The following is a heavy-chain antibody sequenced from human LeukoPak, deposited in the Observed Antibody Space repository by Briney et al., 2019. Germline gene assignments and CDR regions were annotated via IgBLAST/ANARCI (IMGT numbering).Heavy chain of an antibody. V-gene: IGHV3-48*03. Sequence: GGFLRLSCAASGFTFSSYEMDWVRQAPGRGLEWVSYINSGGTTIYYADSVKGRFTISRDNAKNSLYLQMNSLRAEDTAVYYCARGDSCPTYWGQGTLVTVSS. CDR3: ARGDSCPTY. CDR2: INSGGTTI. J-gene: IGHJ4*02. CDR1: GFTFSSYE. D-gene: IGHD2-15*01.